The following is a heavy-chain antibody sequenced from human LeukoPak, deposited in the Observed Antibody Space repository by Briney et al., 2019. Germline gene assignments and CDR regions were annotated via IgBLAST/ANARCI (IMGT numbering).Heavy chain of an antibody. CDR3: AREFYGSGSIAPMPLDY. J-gene: IGHJ4*02. Sequence: VASVKVSCKASGGTFSSYAISWVRQAPGQGLEWMGGIIPIFGTANYAQKFQGRVTITADESTSTAYMELSSLRSEDTAVYYCAREFYGSGSIAPMPLDYWGQGTLVTVSS. V-gene: IGHV1-69*13. CDR2: IIPIFGTA. D-gene: IGHD3-10*01. CDR1: GGTFSSYA.